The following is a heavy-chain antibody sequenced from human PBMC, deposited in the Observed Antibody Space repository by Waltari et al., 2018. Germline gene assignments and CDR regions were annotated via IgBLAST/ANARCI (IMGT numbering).Heavy chain of an antibody. CDR1: GFTFDDYA. V-gene: IGHV3-9*01. CDR3: AKDSYSSGWTPGQH. Sequence: EVQLVESGGGLVQPGRSLRLSCAASGFTFDDYAMPWVRQAPGKGLEWVSGISWNSGSIGYADSVKGRFTISRDNAKNSLYLQMNSLRAEDTALYYCAKDSYSSGWTPGQHWGQGTLVTVSS. J-gene: IGHJ1*01. D-gene: IGHD6-19*01. CDR2: ISWNSGSI.